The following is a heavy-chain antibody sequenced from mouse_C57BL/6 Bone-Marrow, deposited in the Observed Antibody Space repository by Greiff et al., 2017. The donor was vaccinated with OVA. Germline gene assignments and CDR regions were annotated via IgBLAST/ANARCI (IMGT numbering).Heavy chain of an antibody. V-gene: IGHV5-4*01. CDR3: ARDGYYFDY. D-gene: IGHD2-2*01. CDR2: ISDGGSYT. Sequence: EVKVEESGGGLVKPGGSLKLSCAASGFTFSSYAMSWVRQTPEKRLEWVATISDGGSYTYYPDNVKGRFTISRDNAKNNLYLQMSHLKSEDTAMYYCARDGYYFDYWGQGTTLTVSS. CDR1: GFTFSSYA. J-gene: IGHJ2*01.